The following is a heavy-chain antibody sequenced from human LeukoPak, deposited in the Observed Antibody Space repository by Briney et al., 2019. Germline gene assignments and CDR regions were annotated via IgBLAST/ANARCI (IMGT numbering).Heavy chain of an antibody. J-gene: IGHJ3*02. Sequence: GGSLRLSCAASGFTFSNYWMTWVRQAPGKGLEWVSAISGSGGSTYYADSVKGRFTISRDNSKNTLYLQMNSLRAEDTAVYYCAKDIHLTYYDSSGYLAFDIWGQGTMVTVSS. CDR1: GFTFSNYW. V-gene: IGHV3-23*01. D-gene: IGHD3-22*01. CDR2: ISGSGGST. CDR3: AKDIHLTYYDSSGYLAFDI.